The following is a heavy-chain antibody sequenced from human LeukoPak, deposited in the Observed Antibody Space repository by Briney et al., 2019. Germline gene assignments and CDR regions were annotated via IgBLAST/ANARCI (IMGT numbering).Heavy chain of an antibody. D-gene: IGHD6-13*01. Sequence: GGSLRLSCTASGFSLRDHAMSWFRKAPGKGPEWVGFIRSKAHGGTTEKAASLEGRFTISRDDSRNIVYLQMNSLKIEDTAIYYCTRDKGYSWFAEWFDPWGQGTLVTVSS. CDR3: TRDKGYSWFAEWFDP. CDR1: GFSLRDHA. V-gene: IGHV3-49*03. CDR2: IRSKAHGGTT. J-gene: IGHJ5*02.